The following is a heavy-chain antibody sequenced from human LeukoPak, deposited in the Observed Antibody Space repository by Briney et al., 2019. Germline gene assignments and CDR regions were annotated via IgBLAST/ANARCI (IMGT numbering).Heavy chain of an antibody. CDR1: GFTFSSYE. CDR2: IRGGGTTI. D-gene: IGHD4-11*01. J-gene: IGHJ3*02. V-gene: IGHV3-48*03. CDR3: ATETENSNYDAFDI. Sequence: GGSLRLSCAASGFTFSSYEMNWVRQAPGKGLEWVSYIRGGGTTIFYADSVKGRFTISRDNAKNSLYLHMNSLSAEDTALYFCATETENSNYDAFDIWGQGTLVTVSS.